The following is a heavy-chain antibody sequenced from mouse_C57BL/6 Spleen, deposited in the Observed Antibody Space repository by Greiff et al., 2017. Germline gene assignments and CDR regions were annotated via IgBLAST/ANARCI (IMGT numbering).Heavy chain of an antibody. CDR1: GFTFSDYG. J-gene: IGHJ4*01. D-gene: IGHD1-1*01. Sequence: EVMLVESGGGLVKPGGSLKLSCAASGFTFSDYGMHWVRQAPGKGLEWVAYISRGSGTIYYADTLKGRVTISRDNAKNTLFLQMTSRRSEDTAMYYCACDCYGCSYVYYYAMDYWGQGTSVTVSS. V-gene: IGHV5-17*01. CDR2: ISRGSGTI. CDR3: ACDCYGCSYVYYYAMDY.